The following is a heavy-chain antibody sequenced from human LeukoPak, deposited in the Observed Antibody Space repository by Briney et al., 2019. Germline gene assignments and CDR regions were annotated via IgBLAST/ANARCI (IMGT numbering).Heavy chain of an antibody. V-gene: IGHV3-30*02. CDR1: GFTFSSYG. D-gene: IGHD6-13*01. Sequence: GGSLRLSCAASGFTFSSYGMHWVRQAPGKGLEWVAFIRYDGSNKYYADSVKGRFTISRDNSKNTLYLQMNSLRAEDTAVYYCAKSKGSSWQKGGHWFDPWGQGTLVTVSS. CDR3: AKSKGSSWQKGGHWFDP. J-gene: IGHJ5*02. CDR2: IRYDGSNK.